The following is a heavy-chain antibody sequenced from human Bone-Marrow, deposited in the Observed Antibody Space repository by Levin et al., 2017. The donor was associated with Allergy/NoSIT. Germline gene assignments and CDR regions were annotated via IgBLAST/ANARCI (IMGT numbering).Heavy chain of an antibody. Sequence: LFLLFPFSFFSLLLSSLSWIRQSPGKGLEWLGCIYNSGSPKYNPSLKSRVTISLDVSKNQFSLKLSSVTAADTAMYYCAREGGNYYDSGRYSYWGQGTLVAVSS. CDR3: AREGGNYYDSGRYSY. V-gene: IGHV4-59*01. CDR1: FFSLLLSS. CDR2: IYNSGSP. J-gene: IGHJ4*02. D-gene: IGHD3-22*01.